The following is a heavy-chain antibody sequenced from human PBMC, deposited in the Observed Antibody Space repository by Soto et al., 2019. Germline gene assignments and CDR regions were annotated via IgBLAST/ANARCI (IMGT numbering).Heavy chain of an antibody. D-gene: IGHD3-3*01. J-gene: IGHJ6*02. Sequence: VGSLRLSCAASGFTFSSYGMHWVRQAPGKGLEWVAVIWYDGSNKYYADSVKGRFTISRDNSKNTPYLQMNSLRAEDTAVYYCAKANVLRFLEWLFSMDVWGQGTTVTVSS. CDR3: AKANVLRFLEWLFSMDV. CDR2: IWYDGSNK. CDR1: GFTFSSYG. V-gene: IGHV3-33*06.